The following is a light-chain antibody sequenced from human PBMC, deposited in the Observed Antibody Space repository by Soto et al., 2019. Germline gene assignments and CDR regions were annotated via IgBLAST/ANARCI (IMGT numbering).Light chain of an antibody. Sequence: DIVMTQSPLSLPVTPGEPASIYCRSSQSLLHSNGYNYLDWYLQKPGQSPQLLIYLGSNRASGVPDRFSGSGSGTDFTLKISRVEAEDVGVYYCMHALQPPRTFGQGTKVEIK. V-gene: IGKV2-28*01. CDR2: LGS. J-gene: IGKJ1*01. CDR1: QSLLHSNGYNY. CDR3: MHALQPPRT.